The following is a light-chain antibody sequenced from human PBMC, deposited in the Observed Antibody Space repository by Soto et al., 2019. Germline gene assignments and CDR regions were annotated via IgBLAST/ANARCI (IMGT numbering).Light chain of an antibody. CDR2: DAS. Sequence: ETVMTQSPATLSVSPGERATLSCRASQSIRSTLAWFQQKPGQAPRLLIYDASKRATGIPARFSGSGSGTDFTLTISRLEPEDSAVYYCQQYNNWPRTFGQGTKVDIK. V-gene: IGKV3-15*01. CDR3: QQYNNWPRT. CDR1: QSIRST. J-gene: IGKJ1*01.